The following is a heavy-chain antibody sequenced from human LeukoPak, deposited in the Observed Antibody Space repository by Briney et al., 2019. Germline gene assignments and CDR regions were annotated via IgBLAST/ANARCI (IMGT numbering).Heavy chain of an antibody. Sequence: SETLSLTCSVSGDSISSNYWSWIRQPPGKGLEWIGYFYYRGSSKYNSSLKSRVTIFADTSKNQFSLRLSSLSAADTAVYYCARARGSSSAVDYWGQGTLVTVSS. J-gene: IGHJ4*02. V-gene: IGHV4-59*08. CDR1: GDSISSNY. CDR3: ARARGSSSAVDY. CDR2: FYYRGSS. D-gene: IGHD6-6*01.